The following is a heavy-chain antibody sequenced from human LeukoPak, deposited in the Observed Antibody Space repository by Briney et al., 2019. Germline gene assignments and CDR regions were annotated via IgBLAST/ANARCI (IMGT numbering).Heavy chain of an antibody. CDR1: GYTFTGYY. CDR2: INPNSGDT. D-gene: IGHD2-15*01. CDR3: ARSVAATPCNWFDP. Sequence: ASVKVSRKASGYTFTGYYMHWVRQAPGQGLEWMGWINPNSGDTNYAQKFQGRVTMTRDTSISTAYMELSRLTSDDTTVYYCARSVAATPCNWFDPWGQGTLVTVSS. V-gene: IGHV1-2*02. J-gene: IGHJ5*02.